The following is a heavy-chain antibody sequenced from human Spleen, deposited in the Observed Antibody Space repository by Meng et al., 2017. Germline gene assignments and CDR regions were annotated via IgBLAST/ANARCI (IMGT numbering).Heavy chain of an antibody. D-gene: IGHD4-11*01. CDR3: ARGPTTMAHDFDY. V-gene: IGHV4-34*01. CDR2: INHSGST. Sequence: VQLKAVGAGLLTPSETLSLTFVVSGGSFSDYYWSWIRKPPGKGLEWIGEINHSGSTNYNPSLESRATISVDTSQNNLSLKLSSVTAADSAVYYCARGPTTMAHDFDYWGQGTLVTVSS. CDR1: GGSFSDYY. J-gene: IGHJ4*02.